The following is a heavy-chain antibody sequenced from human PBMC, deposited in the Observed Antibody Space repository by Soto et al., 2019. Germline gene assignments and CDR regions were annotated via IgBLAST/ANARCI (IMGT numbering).Heavy chain of an antibody. CDR2: IYYSGST. CDR3: ARDGAGYYDSSGYWSYAFDI. J-gene: IGHJ3*02. V-gene: IGHV4-59*01. D-gene: IGHD3-22*01. Sequence: QVQLQESGPGLVKPSETLSLTCTVSGGSISSYYWSWIRQPPGKGLEWIGYIYYSGSTNYNPSLKSRVTISVDTSKNQFSLKLSSVTAADTAVYYCARDGAGYYDSSGYWSYAFDIWGQGTMVTVSS. CDR1: GGSISSYY.